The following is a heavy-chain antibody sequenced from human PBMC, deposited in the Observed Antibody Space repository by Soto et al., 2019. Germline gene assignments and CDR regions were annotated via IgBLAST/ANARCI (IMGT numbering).Heavy chain of an antibody. CDR1: GYTFTSYA. Sequence: GASVTVSCKASGYTFTSYAMHWVRQAPGQRLEWMGWINAGNGNTKYSQKFQGRVTITRDTSASTAYMELSSLRSEDTAVYYCASNWNYSYYYYYMDVWGKGTTVTVSS. V-gene: IGHV1-3*01. J-gene: IGHJ6*03. CDR2: INAGNGNT. D-gene: IGHD1-7*01. CDR3: ASNWNYSYYYYYMDV.